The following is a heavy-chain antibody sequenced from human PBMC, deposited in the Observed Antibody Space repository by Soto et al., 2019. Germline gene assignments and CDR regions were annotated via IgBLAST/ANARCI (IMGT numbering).Heavy chain of an antibody. CDR1: GGSFTSNNW. Sequence: TSETLSLTCAVSGGSFTSNNWWTCVRQPPGQGLEWIGEIYRTGSTNYNPSLKSRVTISLDKSENQFSLKVTSLTAADTAVYYCASRDPGTSVDYWGQGTLDTVSS. D-gene: IGHD1-7*01. CDR2: IYRTGST. CDR3: ASRDPGTSVDY. J-gene: IGHJ4*02. V-gene: IGHV4-4*02.